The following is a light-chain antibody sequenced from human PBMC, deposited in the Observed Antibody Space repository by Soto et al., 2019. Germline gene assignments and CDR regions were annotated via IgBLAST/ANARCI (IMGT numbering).Light chain of an antibody. CDR2: SND. V-gene: IGLV1-44*01. J-gene: IGLJ3*02. CDR1: SSNIGSNT. CDR3: AAWDDSLNGWV. Sequence: QSVLTQAPSASGTPGQRVTISCSGSSSNIGSNTVSWYQQVPGKAPKLLIYSNDQRPSGVPDRFSGSKSGTSASLAIGGLQSEDEADYYCAAWDDSLNGWVFGGGTKLTVL.